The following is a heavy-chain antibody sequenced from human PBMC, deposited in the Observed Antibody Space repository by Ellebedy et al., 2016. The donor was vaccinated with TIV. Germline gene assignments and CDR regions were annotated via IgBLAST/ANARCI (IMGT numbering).Heavy chain of an antibody. CDR2: INSDGSST. D-gene: IGHD4-17*01. Sequence: GGSLRLSXAASGFTFSSYWMHWVRQAPGKGLVWVSRINSDGSSTSYADSVKGRFTISRDNAKNTLYLQMNSLRAEDTAAYYCARVYYGEEDYFYYWGQGTLVTVSS. J-gene: IGHJ4*02. CDR1: GFTFSSYW. V-gene: IGHV3-74*01. CDR3: ARVYYGEEDYFYY.